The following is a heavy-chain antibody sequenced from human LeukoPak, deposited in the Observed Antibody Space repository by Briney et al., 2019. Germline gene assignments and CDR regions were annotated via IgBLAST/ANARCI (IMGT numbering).Heavy chain of an antibody. CDR1: RFTFSSYS. V-gene: IGHV3-21*01. CDR2: ISSSSSYI. Sequence: PGGSLRLSCAASRFTFSSYSMNWVRQAPGKGLEWVSSISSSSSYIYYADSVKGRFTISRDNAKNSLYLQMNSLRAEDTAVYYCARSGSSDAFDIWGQGTMVTVSS. CDR3: ARSGSSDAFDI. D-gene: IGHD1-26*01. J-gene: IGHJ3*02.